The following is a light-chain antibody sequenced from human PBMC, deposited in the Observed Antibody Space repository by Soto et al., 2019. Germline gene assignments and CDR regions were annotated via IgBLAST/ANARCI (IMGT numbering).Light chain of an antibody. J-gene: IGLJ2*01. V-gene: IGLV2-14*01. CDR3: SSYTSSSTLV. CDR2: EVS. CDR1: SSDVGGYNY. Sequence: QSVLTQPASVSGSPGQSITISCTGTSSDVGGYNYVSWYQHHPGKAPKLMIYEVSNRPSGVSNRFSGSKSGNTASLTISGLPAEDEADYYCSSYTSSSTLVFGGGTKLTVL.